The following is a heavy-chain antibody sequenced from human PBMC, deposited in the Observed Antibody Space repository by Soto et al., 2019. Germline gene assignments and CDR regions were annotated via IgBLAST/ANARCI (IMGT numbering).Heavy chain of an antibody. J-gene: IGHJ3*01. CDR2: ITGSGSGSGINT. V-gene: IGHV3-23*01. Sequence: EVQVLESGGGLVQPGGSLRLSCAASGFTFSTYAMSWVRQAPGKGLEWVSSITGSGSGSGINTYYADSVKGRFTISRDNSKNPLSLQMHSLRVDDTAVYYCAKSRAVADAFDFWGQGTMVTVSS. CDR3: AKSRAVADAFDF. D-gene: IGHD6-19*01. CDR1: GFTFSTYA.